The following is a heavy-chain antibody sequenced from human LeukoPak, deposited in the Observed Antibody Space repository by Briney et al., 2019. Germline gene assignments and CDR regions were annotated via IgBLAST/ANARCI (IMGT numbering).Heavy chain of an antibody. V-gene: IGHV4-59*08. Sequence: SETLSHTCTVSNVSISSYYWSWIRQPPGKGLEWIGYIYYTGSTKYNPSLKSRVTISVDTSKNQFSLKLSSVTAADTAVYYCARQPWNMGAYYFDYWGQGTLVTVSS. CDR3: ARQPWNMGAYYFDY. D-gene: IGHD1-26*01. CDR1: NVSISSYY. CDR2: IYYTGST. J-gene: IGHJ4*02.